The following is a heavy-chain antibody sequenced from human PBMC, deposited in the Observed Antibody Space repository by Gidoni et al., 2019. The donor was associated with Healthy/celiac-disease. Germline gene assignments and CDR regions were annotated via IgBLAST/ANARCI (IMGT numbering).Heavy chain of an antibody. CDR2: IYTSGST. V-gene: IGHV4-4*07. CDR3: ARSGLSYGDRDAFDI. D-gene: IGHD4-17*01. J-gene: IGHJ3*02. Sequence: VQLQESGPGLVKPSETLSLTCTVSGGSISSYYWSWIRQPAGKGLEWIGRIYTSGSTNYNPSLKSRVTMSVDTSKNQFSLKLSSVTAADTAVYYCARSGLSYGDRDAFDIWGQGTMVTVSS. CDR1: GGSISSYY.